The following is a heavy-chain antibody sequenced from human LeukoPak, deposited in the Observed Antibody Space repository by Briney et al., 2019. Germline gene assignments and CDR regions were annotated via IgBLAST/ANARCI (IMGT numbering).Heavy chain of an antibody. J-gene: IGHJ4*02. D-gene: IGHD2-2*01. Sequence: GLSLTLSCPACRFSFSSYEMNWVRQPAGRGLAGVSYISSSGSTIYYAASVQGRFTSSRDNAKNSLCLQMNRLRAEDTAVYYCARAPANWGQGTLVTVSS. CDR3: ARAPAN. CDR1: RFSFSSYE. V-gene: IGHV3-48*03. CDR2: ISSSGSTI.